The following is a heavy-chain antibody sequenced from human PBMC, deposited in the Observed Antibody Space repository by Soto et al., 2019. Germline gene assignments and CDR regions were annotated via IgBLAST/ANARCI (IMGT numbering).Heavy chain of an antibody. Sequence: SETLSLTCTVSGGSISSSSYYWGWIRQPPGKGLEWIGSIYYSGSTYYNPSLKSRVTISVDTSKNQFSLKLSSVTAADTAVYYCERHLQLPGFDYYYGMDVWGQGTTVTVSS. CDR3: ERHLQLPGFDYYYGMDV. D-gene: IGHD1-7*01. CDR2: IYYSGST. V-gene: IGHV4-39*01. CDR1: GGSISSSSYY. J-gene: IGHJ6*02.